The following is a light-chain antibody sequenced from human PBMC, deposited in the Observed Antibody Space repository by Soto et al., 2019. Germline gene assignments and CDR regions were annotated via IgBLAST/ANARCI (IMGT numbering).Light chain of an antibody. CDR3: QHYNSYSEA. J-gene: IGKJ1*01. Sequence: DIQMTQSPSTLSGSVGGRVTIACRASQTISSWLAWYQQKPGKAPKLLIYKASTLKCGVPSRFSGSGSGTEFTLTISSLQPDDFATYYCQHYNSYSEAFGQGTKVDIK. CDR1: QTISSW. CDR2: KAS. V-gene: IGKV1-5*03.